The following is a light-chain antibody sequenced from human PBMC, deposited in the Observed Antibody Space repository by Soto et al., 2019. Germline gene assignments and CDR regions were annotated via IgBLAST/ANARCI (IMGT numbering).Light chain of an antibody. J-gene: IGKJ3*01. CDR1: QTVSNY. Sequence: EIVLTQSPATLSLSPGARATLSGRASQTVSNYLAWYQQKPGQAPRLLIYGASNRATGVPARFSGSGSGTDLTISITSLEPEDFEVYSCQQRSNWPPIFTFGPGTKVDVK. CDR2: GAS. V-gene: IGKV3-11*01. CDR3: QQRSNWPPIFT.